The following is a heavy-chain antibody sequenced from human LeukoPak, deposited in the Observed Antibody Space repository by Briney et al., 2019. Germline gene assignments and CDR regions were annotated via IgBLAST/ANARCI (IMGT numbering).Heavy chain of an antibody. CDR3: ARGGRWLQLYFDY. CDR1: GGSFSGYY. V-gene: IGHV4-34*01. Sequence: PSETLSLTCAVYGGSFSGYYWSWIRQPPGKGLEWIGEINHSGSTNYNPSLKSRVTISVDTSENQFSLKLSSVTAADTAVYYCARGGRWLQLYFDYWGQGTLVTVSS. D-gene: IGHD5-24*01. CDR2: INHSGST. J-gene: IGHJ4*02.